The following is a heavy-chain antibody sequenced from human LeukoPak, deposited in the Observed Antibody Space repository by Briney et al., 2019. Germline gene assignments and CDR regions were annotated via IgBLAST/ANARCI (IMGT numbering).Heavy chain of an antibody. CDR3: ARGKYSSSWYYFDY. J-gene: IGHJ4*02. V-gene: IGHV1-69*04. Sequence: GASVKVFCKASGGTFSSYAISWVRQAPGQGLEWMGRIIPIFGIANYAQKFQGRVTITADKSTSTAYMELSSLRSEDTAVYYCARGKYSSSWYYFDYWGQGTLVTVSS. D-gene: IGHD6-13*01. CDR2: IIPIFGIA. CDR1: GGTFSSYA.